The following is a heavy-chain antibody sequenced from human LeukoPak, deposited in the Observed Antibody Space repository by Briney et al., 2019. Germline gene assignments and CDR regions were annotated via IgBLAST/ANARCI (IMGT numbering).Heavy chain of an antibody. V-gene: IGHV3-30*03. CDR3: TTSGVPWGVAGDY. Sequence: PGGSLRLSCAASGFTFSTYGMHWVRQAPGKGLEWVAVISYDGSNKYYADSVKGRFTISRDNSKNTLYLQMNSLKTEDAAVYYCTTSGVPWGVAGDYWGQGTLVTVSS. D-gene: IGHD6-19*01. CDR2: ISYDGSNK. CDR1: GFTFSTYG. J-gene: IGHJ4*02.